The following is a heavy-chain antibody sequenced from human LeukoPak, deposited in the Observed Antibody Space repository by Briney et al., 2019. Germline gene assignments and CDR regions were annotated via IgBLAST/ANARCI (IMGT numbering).Heavy chain of an antibody. D-gene: IGHD2-21*01. V-gene: IGHV3-66*01. CDR3: ARDRGGDFDV. J-gene: IGHJ6*04. CDR1: GFTFSSYS. CDR2: IYSGGST. Sequence: GGSLRLSCAASGFTFSSYSMNWVRQAPGKGLEWVSVIYSGGSTYYADSVKGRFTISRDNSKNTLYLQMNSLRAEDTAVYYCARDRGGDFDVWGKGTTVTVSS.